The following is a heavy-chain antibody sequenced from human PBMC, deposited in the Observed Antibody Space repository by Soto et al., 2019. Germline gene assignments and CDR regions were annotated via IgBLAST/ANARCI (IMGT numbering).Heavy chain of an antibody. CDR1: GFTFSSYG. J-gene: IGHJ2*01. CDR3: AREGGGSPHWYFDL. V-gene: IGHV3-33*01. D-gene: IGHD2-15*01. CDR2: IWYDGSNK. Sequence: QVQLVESGGGVVQPGRSLRLSCAASGFTFSSYGMHWVRQAPGKGLEWVAVIWYDGSNKYYADSVKGRFTISRDNSKTPLSLQMNSLRAEDTAVYYCAREGGGSPHWYFDLWGRGTLVTVSS.